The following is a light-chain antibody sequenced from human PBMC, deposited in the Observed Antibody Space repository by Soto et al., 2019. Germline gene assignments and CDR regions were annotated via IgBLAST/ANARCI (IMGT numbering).Light chain of an antibody. V-gene: IGLV2-11*01. CDR1: SSDVGGYNY. J-gene: IGLJ3*02. CDR3: CSYAGSYTLLV. Sequence: QSALTQPRSVSGSPGQSVTISCTGTSSDVGGYNYVSWYQQHPGKAPKLMIYDVSKRPSGVPDRFSGSKSGNTASLTISGLQAEDEADYYYCSYAGSYTLLVFGGGTKVTVL. CDR2: DVS.